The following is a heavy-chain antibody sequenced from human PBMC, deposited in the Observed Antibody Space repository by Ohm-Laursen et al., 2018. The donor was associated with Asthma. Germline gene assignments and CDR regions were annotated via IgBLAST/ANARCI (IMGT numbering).Heavy chain of an antibody. V-gene: IGHV3-30*03. CDR1: GFTFSSYG. D-gene: IGHD2-15*01. Sequence: SLRLSCAASGFTFSSYGMHWVRQAPGKGLEWVAVISYDGSNKYYADSVKGRFTVSRDNSKNTLYLQLTSLRAEDTAVFYCARGDHSNPYSLDYWGQGTLVTVSS. J-gene: IGHJ4*02. CDR3: ARGDHSNPYSLDY. CDR2: ISYDGSNK.